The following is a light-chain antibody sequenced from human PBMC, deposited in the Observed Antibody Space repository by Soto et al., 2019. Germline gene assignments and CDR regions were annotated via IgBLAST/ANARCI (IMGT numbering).Light chain of an antibody. CDR1: QSVSSSY. V-gene: IGKV3-20*01. J-gene: IGKJ2*01. CDR2: GAS. CDR3: QQYGSSPMYT. Sequence: EIVLTQSPGTPSLSPGERATLSCRASQSVSSSYLAWYQQKPGQAPRLLIYGASSRATGIPDRFSGSGSGTDFTLTISRLEPEDFAVYYCQQYGSSPMYTFGQGTKVDSK.